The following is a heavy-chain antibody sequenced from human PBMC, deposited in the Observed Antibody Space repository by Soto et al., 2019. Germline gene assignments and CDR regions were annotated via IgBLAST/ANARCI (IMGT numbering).Heavy chain of an antibody. J-gene: IGHJ4*02. Sequence: GASVKVSCKASGYTFSAYYMYWVRQAPGQGLEWMGWINPNSGATNYAQKFQGRVTMTRDASIRTAYMELSRLTSDDTALYYCAKDGQYGDYGYYFDYWGQGTLVTVSS. CDR3: AKDGQYGDYGYYFDY. CDR1: GYTFSAYY. CDR2: INPNSGAT. V-gene: IGHV1-2*02. D-gene: IGHD4-17*01.